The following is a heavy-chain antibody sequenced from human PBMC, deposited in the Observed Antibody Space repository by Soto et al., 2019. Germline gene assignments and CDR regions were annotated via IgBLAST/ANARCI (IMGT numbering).Heavy chain of an antibody. CDR1: GVTVSSNY. D-gene: IGHD3-10*01. CDR2: IYSGGST. J-gene: IGHJ4*02. Sequence: EVQLVESGGGLVQPGGSLRLSCAASGVTVSSNYMSWVRQAPGKGLEWVSVIYSGGSTYYADSVKGRFTISRDNSKNTPYLQMNSLSAEDTAVYYCARDFYYHGSGTMGGYFDYWGQGTLVTVSS. CDR3: ARDFYYHGSGTMGGYFDY. V-gene: IGHV3-66*01.